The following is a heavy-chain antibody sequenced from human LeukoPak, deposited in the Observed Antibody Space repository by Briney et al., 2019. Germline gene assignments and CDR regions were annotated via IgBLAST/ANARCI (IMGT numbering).Heavy chain of an antibody. J-gene: IGHJ6*02. CDR2: ICYSGTT. Sequence: SETLSLTCTVSGGSISTYYWSWIRQPPGEGLEWIGSICYSGTTHSNPSLKSRATISVDTSKNHLSLKVSSVTAADTAVYYCARVRSLGPRIAAAGSTYYYYGMDVWGQGTTVTVSS. D-gene: IGHD6-13*01. CDR1: GGSISTYY. CDR3: ARVRSLGPRIAAAGSTYYYYGMDV. V-gene: IGHV4-59*01.